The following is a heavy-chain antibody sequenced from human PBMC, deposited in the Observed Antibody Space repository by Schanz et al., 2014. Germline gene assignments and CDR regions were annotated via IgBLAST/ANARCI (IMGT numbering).Heavy chain of an antibody. CDR3: AASSGWHPSTDY. CDR2: ISDRGTYT. D-gene: IGHD6-19*01. V-gene: IGHV3-11*05. CDR1: GFVFGDYY. Sequence: QVQVVQSGGGLVKPGGSLRLSCAASGFVFGDYYMTWIRQAPGKGLEWLSYISDRGTYTNYADSVKGRFTISRDNAKSSLYLQMNSLRDEDTAVYYCAASSGWHPSTDYWGQGTLGTVSS. J-gene: IGHJ4*02.